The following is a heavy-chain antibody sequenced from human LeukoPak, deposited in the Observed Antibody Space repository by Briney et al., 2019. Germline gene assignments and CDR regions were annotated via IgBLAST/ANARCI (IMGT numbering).Heavy chain of an antibody. V-gene: IGHV4-39*07. D-gene: IGHD6-13*01. CDR3: AREFIAAAGDKFDY. Sequence: SETLSLTCTVSGGSVSNSSYFWGWLRQPPGKGLEWIGSIYYSGSTYYNPSLKSRVTISLDTSKSQFSLKLSSVTAADTAVYYCAREFIAAAGDKFDYWGQGVLVTVSS. J-gene: IGHJ4*02. CDR2: IYYSGST. CDR1: GGSVSNSSYF.